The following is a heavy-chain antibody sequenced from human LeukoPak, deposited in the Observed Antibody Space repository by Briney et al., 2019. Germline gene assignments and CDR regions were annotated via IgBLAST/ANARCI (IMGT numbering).Heavy chain of an antibody. D-gene: IGHD1-26*01. CDR3: AKGEYLLRVGATLGDY. CDR2: ISGSGGST. CDR1: GFTFSSYA. V-gene: IGHV3-23*01. Sequence: GGSLRLSCAASGFTFSSYAMSWVRQAPGKGLEWVSAISGSGGSTYYADSVKGRFTISRDNSKNTLYLQMNSLRAEDTAVYYCAKGEYLLRVGATLGDYWGQGTLVTVSS. J-gene: IGHJ4*02.